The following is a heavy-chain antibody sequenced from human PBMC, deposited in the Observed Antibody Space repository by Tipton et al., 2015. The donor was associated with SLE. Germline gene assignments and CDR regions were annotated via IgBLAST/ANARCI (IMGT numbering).Heavy chain of an antibody. D-gene: IGHD2-2*01. J-gene: IGHJ3*02. CDR2: ISHSGNTI. CDR1: RFTFSDYY. CDR3: AKSRALRVRDAFDI. Sequence: SLRLSCAASRFTFSDYYMSWIRQAPGKGLEWVSYISHSGNTIYYADSVKGRFTISRANAKNSLYLQMNSLRTEDTAVYYCAKSRALRVRDAFDIWGQGTMVTVSS. V-gene: IGHV3-11*04.